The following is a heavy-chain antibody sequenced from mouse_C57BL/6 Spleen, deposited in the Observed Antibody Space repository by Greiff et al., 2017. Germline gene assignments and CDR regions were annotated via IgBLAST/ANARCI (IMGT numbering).Heavy chain of an antibody. V-gene: IGHV1-53*01. CDR2: INPSNGGT. D-gene: IGHD1-1*02. CDR1: GYTFTSYW. CDR3: AINGGTRGVYFDY. Sequence: QVQLQQPGTELVKPGASVKLSCKASGYTFTSYWMHWVKQRPGQGLEWIGYINPSNGGTNYNETFKSKATLTVDKSSSTAYMQLSSLTSEDSAFYYCAINGGTRGVYFDYWRQGTTLTVSS. J-gene: IGHJ2*01.